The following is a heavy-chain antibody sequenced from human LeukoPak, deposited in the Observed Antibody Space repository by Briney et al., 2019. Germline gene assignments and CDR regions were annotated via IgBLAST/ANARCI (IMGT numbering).Heavy chain of an antibody. CDR3: ARLSDIVVVPAAIRVTGHDAFDI. V-gene: IGHV3-7*01. J-gene: IGHJ3*02. Sequence: GGSLRLSCAASGFTFSSYWVSWVRQAPGKGLEWVANIKQDGSEKYYVDSVKGRFTISRDNAKNSLYLQMNSLRAEDTAVYYCARLSDIVVVPAAIRVTGHDAFDIWGQGTMVTVSS. CDR2: IKQDGSEK. D-gene: IGHD2-2*01. CDR1: GFTFSSYW.